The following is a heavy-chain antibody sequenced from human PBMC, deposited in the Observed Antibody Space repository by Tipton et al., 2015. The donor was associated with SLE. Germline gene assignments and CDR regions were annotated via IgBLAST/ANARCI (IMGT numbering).Heavy chain of an antibody. D-gene: IGHD3-10*01. CDR2: LSPNTGNT. J-gene: IGHJ4*02. CDR1: GYTFSSYD. CDR3: TRGLRFTMVQGVEY. Sequence: QLVQSGAEVRKPGASVKVSCKASGYTFSSYDIIWVRQASGQGLEWMGWLSPNTGNTGSAQKFQGRVTLTRDTSTSTAYMELINLRFEDTAVYYCTRGLRFTMVQGVEYWGQGTLVTVSS. V-gene: IGHV1-8*01.